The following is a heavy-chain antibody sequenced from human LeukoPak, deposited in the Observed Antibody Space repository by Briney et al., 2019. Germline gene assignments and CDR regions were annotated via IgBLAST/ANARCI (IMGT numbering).Heavy chain of an antibody. Sequence: GGSLRLSCVVSGFTFSNSWMHWVRQAPGKGLVWVSRINSDGSSPTYADSVKGRFTISRDNSKNTLYLQMNSLRAEDTAVYYCANRSAPWWELLDWGQGTLVTVSS. V-gene: IGHV3-74*01. CDR1: GFTFSNSW. CDR2: INSDGSSP. J-gene: IGHJ4*02. D-gene: IGHD1-26*01. CDR3: ANRSAPWWELLD.